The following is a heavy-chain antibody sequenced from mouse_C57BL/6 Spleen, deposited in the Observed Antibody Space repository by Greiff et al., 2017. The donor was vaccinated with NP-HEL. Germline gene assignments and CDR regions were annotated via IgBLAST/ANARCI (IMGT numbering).Heavy chain of an antibody. V-gene: IGHV1-52*01. J-gene: IGHJ4*01. CDR3: ASGSNYFYYAMDY. D-gene: IGHD2-5*01. Sequence: QVQLKQPGAELVRPGSSVKLSCKASGYTFTSYWMHWVKQRPIQGLEWIGNIDPSDSETHYNQKFKDKATLTVDKSSSTAYMQLSSLTSEDSAVYYCASGSNYFYYAMDYWGQGTSVTVSS. CDR1: GYTFTSYW. CDR2: IDPSDSET.